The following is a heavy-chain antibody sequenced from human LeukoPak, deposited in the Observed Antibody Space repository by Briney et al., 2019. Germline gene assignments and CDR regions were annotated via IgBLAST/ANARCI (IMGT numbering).Heavy chain of an antibody. CDR1: GFTFSTYS. CDR3: AGGASEYSSSGDFAC. J-gene: IGHJ4*02. V-gene: IGHV3-48*01. D-gene: IGHD6-6*01. Sequence: PGGSLRLSCAASGFTFSTYSMNWVRQAPGKGLEWVSYISSSSSTIYYADSVKGRFTISRDNAKNSLYLQMNSLNADDTAVYYCAGGASEYSSSGDFACWGQGTLVTVSS. CDR2: ISSSSSTI.